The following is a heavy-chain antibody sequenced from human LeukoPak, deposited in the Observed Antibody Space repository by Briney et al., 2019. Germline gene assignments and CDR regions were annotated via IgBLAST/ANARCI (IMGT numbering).Heavy chain of an antibody. J-gene: IGHJ3*02. D-gene: IGHD2/OR15-2a*01. CDR3: AHGSIGGTNKGAFDI. V-gene: IGHV1-58*02. CDR1: GFTFTSSA. CDR2: IVVGSGNT. Sequence: ASVKVSCKASGFTFTSSAIQWVRQARGQGLEWIGWIVVGSGNTNYAQKFQERVTSTRVMSTSTAYMELSSLRPEETAVDKWAHGSIGGTNKGAFDIWGQGTMVTVSS.